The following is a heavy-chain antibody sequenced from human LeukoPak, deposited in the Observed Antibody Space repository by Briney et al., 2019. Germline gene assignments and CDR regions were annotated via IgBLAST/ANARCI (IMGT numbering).Heavy chain of an antibody. D-gene: IGHD5-12*01. Sequence: SVKVSCKASGGTFSSYAISWVRQAPGQGLEWMGGIIPIFGTANCAQKFQGRVTITADESTSTAYMELSSLRSEDTAVYYCARAGGGYDLTHYFDYWGQGTLVTVSS. J-gene: IGHJ4*02. CDR2: IIPIFGTA. CDR1: GGTFSSYA. V-gene: IGHV1-69*01. CDR3: ARAGGGYDLTHYFDY.